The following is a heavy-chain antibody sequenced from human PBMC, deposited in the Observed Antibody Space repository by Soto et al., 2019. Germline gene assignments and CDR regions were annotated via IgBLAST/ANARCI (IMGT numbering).Heavy chain of an antibody. Sequence: GESLKISCKGSGYIFTNSWIGWVREMPGKGLEWMGIIYPGDSDTRYSPSFQGQVTISADKSITTAYLQWSSLTASDTAMYYCARLQAAMPAAAGMDVWGQGTAVTVSS. CDR3: ARLQAAMPAAAGMDV. J-gene: IGHJ6*02. CDR2: IYPGDSDT. V-gene: IGHV5-51*01. D-gene: IGHD2-2*01. CDR1: GYIFTNSW.